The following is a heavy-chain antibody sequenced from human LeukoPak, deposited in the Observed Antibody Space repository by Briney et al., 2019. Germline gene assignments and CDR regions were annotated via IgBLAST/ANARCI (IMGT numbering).Heavy chain of an antibody. CDR3: ARDAGNYFDY. V-gene: IGHV4-59*01. J-gene: IGHJ4*02. CDR2: IYYSGST. CDR1: GGSISSYY. D-gene: IGHD1-14*01. Sequence: KPSETLSLTCSVSGGSISSYYWSWIRQPPGKGLEWIGYIYYSGSTSYNPSLKSRVTILLDTSKNQFSLKLSSVTAADTAVYYCARDAGNYFDYWAQGTLVTVSS.